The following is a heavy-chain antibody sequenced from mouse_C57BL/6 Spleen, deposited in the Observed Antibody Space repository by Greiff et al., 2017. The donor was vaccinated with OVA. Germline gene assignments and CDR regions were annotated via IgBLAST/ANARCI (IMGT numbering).Heavy chain of an antibody. J-gene: IGHJ4*01. CDR1: GFNIKDYY. V-gene: IGHV14-1*01. D-gene: IGHD2-5*01. CDR2: IDPEDGDT. CDR3: TPYSNYGAMDY. Sequence: VQLQQSGAELVRPGASVKLSCTASGFNIKDYYMHWVKQRPEQGLEWIGRIDPEDGDTEYSPKFKGKATMTADTSSNTAYLQLSSLTSEDTAVYYCTPYSNYGAMDYWGQGTSVTVSS.